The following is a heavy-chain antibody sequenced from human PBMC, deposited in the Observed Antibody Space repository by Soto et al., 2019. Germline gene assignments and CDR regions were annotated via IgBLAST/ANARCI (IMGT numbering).Heavy chain of an antibody. V-gene: IGHV4-61*08. CDR2: IYYSGST. Sequence: SETLSLTCTVSGSSVSSGDYYWGWIRQPPGKGLEWIGYIYYSGSTKYNPSLKSRVTISVDTSKNQFSVKLSSVTAADTAVYDCARVGGLDYIDSWGQGARVTVSS. J-gene: IGHJ4*02. CDR1: GSSVSSGDYY. CDR3: ARVGGLDYIDS. D-gene: IGHD1-1*01.